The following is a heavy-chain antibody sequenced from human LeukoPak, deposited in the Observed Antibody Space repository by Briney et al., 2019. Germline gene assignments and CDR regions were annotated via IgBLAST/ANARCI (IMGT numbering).Heavy chain of an antibody. CDR1: GASIISTSHY. D-gene: IGHD2/OR15-2a*01. J-gene: IGHJ3*02. V-gene: IGHV4-39*01. Sequence: PSKTLSLTCTVSGASIISTSHYWGWIRQPPGKGLEWIGSIYYSGDTYYNPSLKSRVTMSVDTSKNQFSLKLNSVTAADTAVYYCARSTTIPYHAFDIWGQGTMVTVSS. CDR3: ARSTTIPYHAFDI. CDR2: IYYSGDT.